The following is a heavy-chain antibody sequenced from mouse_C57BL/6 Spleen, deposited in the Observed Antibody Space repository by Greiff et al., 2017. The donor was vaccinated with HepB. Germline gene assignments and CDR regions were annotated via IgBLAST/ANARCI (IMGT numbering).Heavy chain of an antibody. Sequence: EVHLVESGPGLVKPSQSLSLTCSVTGYSITSGYYWNWIRQFPGNKLEWMGYISYDGSNNYNPSLKNRISITRDTSKNQFFLKLNSVTTEDTATYYCVEGLRRYAMDYWGQGTSVTVSS. V-gene: IGHV3-6*01. CDR2: ISYDGSN. J-gene: IGHJ4*01. CDR1: GYSITSGYY. CDR3: VEGLRRYAMDY. D-gene: IGHD2-4*01.